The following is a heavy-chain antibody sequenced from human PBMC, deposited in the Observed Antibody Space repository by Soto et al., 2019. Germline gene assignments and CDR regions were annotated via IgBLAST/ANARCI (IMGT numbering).Heavy chain of an antibody. J-gene: IGHJ6*03. CDR3: GRGLFAWDV. CDR1: GYTFTSYY. Sequence: QVQLVQSGAEVKKPGASVKVSCKASGYTFTSYYIHWVRQAPGQGLEWMGIINPNGGRTNYAQKSQGRVTFTRDTSTSTVYRDLSSLRSEDTAVYYCGRGLFAWDVWGKGTSVTVAS. CDR2: INPNGGRT. V-gene: IGHV1-46*03.